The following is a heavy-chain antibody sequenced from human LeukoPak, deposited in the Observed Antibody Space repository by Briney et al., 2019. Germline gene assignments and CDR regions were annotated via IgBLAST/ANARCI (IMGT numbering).Heavy chain of an antibody. Sequence: GGSLRLSCAASGFTFSSYSMNWVRQAPGKGLEWVSSISSSSSYIYYADSVKGRFTISRDNAKNSLYLQMNSLRAEDTAVYYCARSGASYVEDAFNIWGQGTMVTVSS. CDR3: ARSGASYVEDAFNI. CDR1: GFTFSSYS. D-gene: IGHD3-16*01. CDR2: ISSSSSYI. V-gene: IGHV3-21*01. J-gene: IGHJ3*02.